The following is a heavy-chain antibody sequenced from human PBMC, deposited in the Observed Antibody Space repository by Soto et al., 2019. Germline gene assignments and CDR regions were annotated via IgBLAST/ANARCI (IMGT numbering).Heavy chain of an antibody. CDR3: AREGFWSGYLPEYYFDY. CDR1: GYTFTSYG. CDR2: ISAYNGNT. J-gene: IGHJ4*02. Sequence: ASVKVSCKASGYTFTSYGSSWVRHAPGQGLEWMGWISAYNGNTNYAQKLQGRVTMTTDTSTSTAYMELRSLRSDDTAVYYCAREGFWSGYLPEYYFDYWGQGTLVTVSS. V-gene: IGHV1-18*01. D-gene: IGHD3-3*01.